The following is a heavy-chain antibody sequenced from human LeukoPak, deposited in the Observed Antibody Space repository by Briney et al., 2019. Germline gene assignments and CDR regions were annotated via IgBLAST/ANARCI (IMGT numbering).Heavy chain of an antibody. CDR3: ARRNAMDV. V-gene: IGHV3-7*03. Sequence: TGGSLRLSCAASGFTLSNYWMTWVRQAPGKGLEWVANINRDGSERYYVDSVKGRFTISRDDAKSSLYLQMNSLRAEDTAVYYCARRNAMDVWGQGTTVIVSS. J-gene: IGHJ6*02. CDR1: GFTLSNYW. CDR2: INRDGSER.